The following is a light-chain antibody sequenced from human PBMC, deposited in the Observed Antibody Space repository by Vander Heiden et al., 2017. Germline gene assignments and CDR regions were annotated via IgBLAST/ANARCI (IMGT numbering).Light chain of an antibody. CDR3: LQDHVFLT. J-gene: IGKJ4*01. CDR2: GAS. CDR1: KDIRND. V-gene: IGKV1-6*01. Sequence: AIQMTQSPSSLSASVGDRVTITCRASKDIRNDLGWYQQRPGKAPKSLIYGASSLQSGVSSRFSGTGSGTDFTLTIRDLQPEDFGSYYCLQDHVFLTFGGGTKVEIK.